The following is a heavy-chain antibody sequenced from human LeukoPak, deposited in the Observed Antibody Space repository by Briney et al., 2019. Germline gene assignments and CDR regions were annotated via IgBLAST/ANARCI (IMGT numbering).Heavy chain of an antibody. CDR2: IYYSGST. V-gene: IGHV4-39*01. J-gene: IGHJ5*02. Sequence: SETLSLTCTVSGDSISSRNYYWGWIRQPPGKGLEWIGSIYYSGSTYYNPSLKSRVTISVDTSKNQFSLRLSSVTAADTAVYYCARPYYYDSRIDPWGQGILVTVSS. D-gene: IGHD3-22*01. CDR1: GDSISSRNYY. CDR3: ARPYYYDSRIDP.